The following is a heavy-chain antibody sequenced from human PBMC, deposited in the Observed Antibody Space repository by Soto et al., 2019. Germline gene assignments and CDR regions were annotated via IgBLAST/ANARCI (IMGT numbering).Heavy chain of an antibody. CDR1: GGTFSSYA. CDR2: IIPIFGTA. V-gene: IGHV1-69*13. J-gene: IGHJ6*02. Sequence: SVKVSCKASGGTFSSYAISWVRQAPGQGLEWMGGIIPIFGTANYAQKFQGRVTITADESTSTAYMELSSLRSEDTAVYYCARSPHYYGSRRLNYGMDVWGQGTTVTVSS. CDR3: ARSPHYYGSRRLNYGMDV. D-gene: IGHD3-10*01.